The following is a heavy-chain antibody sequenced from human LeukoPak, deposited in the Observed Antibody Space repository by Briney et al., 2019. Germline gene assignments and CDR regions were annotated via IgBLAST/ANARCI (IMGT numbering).Heavy chain of an antibody. D-gene: IGHD5-12*01. CDR3: ARGRYSGYLDAFDI. CDR1: GFTFSNYG. J-gene: IGHJ3*02. V-gene: IGHV3-30*14. Sequence: PGGSLSLSCAASGFTFSNYGIHWVRQAPGKGLEWVALISYDGSNTWYADSVKGRFTISRDNSKNTLYLQMNSLRAEDTAVYYCARGRYSGYLDAFDIWGQGTMVTVSS. CDR2: ISYDGSNT.